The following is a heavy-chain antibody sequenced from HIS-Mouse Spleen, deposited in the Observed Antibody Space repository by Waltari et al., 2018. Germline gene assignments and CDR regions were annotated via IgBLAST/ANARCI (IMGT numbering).Heavy chain of an antibody. D-gene: IGHD3-3*01. CDR3: ARDFHDFWSGYYGGDKKHDAFDI. CDR2: IYTSGST. CDR1: GGSISSYY. Sequence: QVQLQESGPGLVKPSETLSLTCTVSGGSISSYYWSWIRQPAGKGLEWIGRIYTSGSTTDNPSVKSRVTMSVDTSKNQFCLKLSSVTAADTAVYYCARDFHDFWSGYYGGDKKHDAFDIWGQGTMVTVSS. V-gene: IGHV4-4*07. J-gene: IGHJ3*02.